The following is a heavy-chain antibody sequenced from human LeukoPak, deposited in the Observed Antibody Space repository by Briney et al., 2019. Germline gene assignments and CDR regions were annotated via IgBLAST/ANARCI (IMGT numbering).Heavy chain of an antibody. V-gene: IGHV3-20*04. CDR3: ARAPSTSPFYFDY. Sequence: GGSLRLSCTASGFAFDEHGMSWVRQVPGKGLEWVSGINWSGGSTGYADPLRGRFTISRDNAKNSLYLQMDSLRAEDTALYYCARAPSTSPFYFDYWGQGTLVTVSS. J-gene: IGHJ4*02. D-gene: IGHD2-2*01. CDR1: GFAFDEHG. CDR2: INWSGGST.